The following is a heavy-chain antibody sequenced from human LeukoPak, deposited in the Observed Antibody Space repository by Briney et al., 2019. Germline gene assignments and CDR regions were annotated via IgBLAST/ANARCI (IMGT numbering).Heavy chain of an antibody. Sequence: GGSLRLSCAASGFTFSSYSMNWVRQAPGKGLEWVSSISSSSSYIYYADSVKGRFTISRDNAKNSLYLQMNSLRAEDTAVYYCAAQTDSGYYLDYWGQGTLVTVSS. CDR2: ISSSSSYI. CDR3: AAQTDSGYYLDY. V-gene: IGHV3-21*04. CDR1: GFTFSSYS. D-gene: IGHD3-22*01. J-gene: IGHJ4*02.